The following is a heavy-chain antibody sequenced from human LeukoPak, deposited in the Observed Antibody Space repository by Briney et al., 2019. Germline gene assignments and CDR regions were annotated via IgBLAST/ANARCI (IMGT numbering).Heavy chain of an antibody. CDR2: ISPIFGTA. CDR3: AREIRRPGGPRYYYDSSGYPPDY. V-gene: IGHV1-69*13. J-gene: IGHJ4*02. Sequence: ASVKVSCKASGGTFNSCAISWVRQAPGQGLEWMGGISPIFGTAHYAQKFQGRVTITADESTSTAYMELRSLRSDDTAVYYCAREIRRPGGPRYYYDSSGYPPDYWGQGTLVTVSS. CDR1: GGTFNSCA. D-gene: IGHD3-22*01.